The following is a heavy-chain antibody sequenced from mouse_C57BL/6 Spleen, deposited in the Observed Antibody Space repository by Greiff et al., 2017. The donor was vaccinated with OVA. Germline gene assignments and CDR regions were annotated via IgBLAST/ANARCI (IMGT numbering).Heavy chain of an antibody. CDR1: GYAFSSSW. CDR2: IYPGDGDP. J-gene: IGHJ3*01. CDR3: ARPPNWDPAWFAY. V-gene: IGHV1-82*01. D-gene: IGHD4-1*01. Sequence: QVQLQQSGPELVKPGASVKISCKASGYAFSSSWMNWVKQRPGKGLEWIGRIYPGDGDPNYNGKFKGKATLTADKSTSTAYMQLSSLTSEDSAVYFCARPPNWDPAWFAYWGQGTLVTVSA.